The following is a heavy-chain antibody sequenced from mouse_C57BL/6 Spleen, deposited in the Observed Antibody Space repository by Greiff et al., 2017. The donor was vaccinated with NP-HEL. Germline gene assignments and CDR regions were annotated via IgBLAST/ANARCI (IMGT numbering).Heavy chain of an antibody. D-gene: IGHD2-12*01. J-gene: IGHJ1*03. CDR1: GFTFSDYY. Sequence: EVKLMESEGGLVQPGSSMKLSCTASGFTFSDYYMAWVRQVPEKGLEWVANINYDGSSTYYLDSLKSRFIISRDNAKNILYLQMSSLKSEDTATYYCARDEIYYSHWYFDVWGTGTTVTVSS. CDR3: ARDEIYYSHWYFDV. CDR2: INYDGSST. V-gene: IGHV5-16*01.